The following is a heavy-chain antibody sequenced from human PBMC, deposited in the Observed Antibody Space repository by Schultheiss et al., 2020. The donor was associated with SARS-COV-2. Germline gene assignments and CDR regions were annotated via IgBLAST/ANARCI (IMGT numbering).Heavy chain of an antibody. Sequence: KISCKASGGTFSSYAISWVRQAPGQGLEWMGGIIPIFGTANYAQKFQGRVTITADESTSTAYMELSSLRSEDTAVYYCASSFRPYQLLFNYGMDVWGQGTTVTVSS. J-gene: IGHJ6*02. CDR1: GGTFSSYA. CDR2: IIPIFGTA. V-gene: IGHV1-69*01. D-gene: IGHD2-2*01. CDR3: ASSFRPYQLLFNYGMDV.